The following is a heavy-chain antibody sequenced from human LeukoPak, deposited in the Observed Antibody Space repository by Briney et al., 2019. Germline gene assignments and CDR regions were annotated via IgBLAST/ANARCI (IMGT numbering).Heavy chain of an antibody. D-gene: IGHD1-26*01. V-gene: IGHV3-53*01. J-gene: IGHJ3*02. CDR1: GFTVTTHY. CDR3: ARVNSGLDAFDI. CDR2: IYAGGDT. Sequence: PGGSLRLSCAASGFTVTTHYMTWVRQAPGKGLEWVSVIYAGGDTYYADSVKGRFIISRDDSKDTLYLQMNRLRAEDTAVYYCARVNSGLDAFDIWGQGTMVTVSS.